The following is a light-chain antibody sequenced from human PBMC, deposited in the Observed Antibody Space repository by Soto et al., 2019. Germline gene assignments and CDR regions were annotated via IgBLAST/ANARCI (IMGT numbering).Light chain of an antibody. CDR1: SSNIGAGYD. CDR3: QSYDSSLSGWV. J-gene: IGLJ3*02. CDR2: GNS. Sequence: QSVLTQQPSVSGAPGQRVTISCTESSSNIGAGYDVHWYQQLPGTAPKLLIYGNSNRPSGVPDRFSGSKSGTSASLAITGLQAEDEADYYCQSYDSSLSGWVFGGGTQLTVL. V-gene: IGLV1-40*01.